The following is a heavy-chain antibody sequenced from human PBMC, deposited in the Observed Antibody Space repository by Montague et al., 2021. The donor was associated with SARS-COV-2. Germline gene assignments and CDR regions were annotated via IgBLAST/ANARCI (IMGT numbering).Heavy chain of an antibody. V-gene: IGHV4-39*01. D-gene: IGHD3-3*01. CDR3: ARQASRGITIFGVVTASYYVDY. J-gene: IGHJ4*02. CDR2: IYYSGST. Sequence: SETLSLTCTVSGGSISGRSYYWGWIRQPPGKGLEWIGSIYYSGSTYYNPSLKSRVTISVDTSKNQFSLKLSSVTAADTAVYYCARQASRGITIFGVVTASYYVDYWGQGTLVTVSS. CDR1: GGSISGRSYY.